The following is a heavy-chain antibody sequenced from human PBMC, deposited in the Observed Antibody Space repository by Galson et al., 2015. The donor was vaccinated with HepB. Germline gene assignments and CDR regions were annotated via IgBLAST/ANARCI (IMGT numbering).Heavy chain of an antibody. CDR2: IIPSFGTA. D-gene: IGHD3-3*01. Sequence: PGQGLEWMGGIIPSFGTARYAQKFQGRVTITADESTSTAYLSLSSLRSEDTAVYYCARGGRITIFGVVGSRDDNWFDPWGQGTLVTVSS. J-gene: IGHJ5*02. V-gene: IGHV1-69*01. CDR3: ARGGRITIFGVVGSRDDNWFDP.